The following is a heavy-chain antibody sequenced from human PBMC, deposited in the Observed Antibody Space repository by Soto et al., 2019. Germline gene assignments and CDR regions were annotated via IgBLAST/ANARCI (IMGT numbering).Heavy chain of an antibody. D-gene: IGHD6-19*01. CDR3: AKVSSGWYSNFDY. CDR2: IYYSGST. Sequence: PSETLSLTCTVSGGSISSGDYYWSWIRQPPGKGLEWIGYIYYSGSTYYNPSLKSRVTISLDTSKNQFSLKLSSVTAEDTAVYYCAKVSSGWYSNFDYWGQGTLVTVSS. CDR1: GGSISSGDYY. V-gene: IGHV4-30-4*01. J-gene: IGHJ4*02.